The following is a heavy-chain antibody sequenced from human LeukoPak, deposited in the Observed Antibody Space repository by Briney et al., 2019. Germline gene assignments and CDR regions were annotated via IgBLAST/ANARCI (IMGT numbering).Heavy chain of an antibody. J-gene: IGHJ3*02. CDR1: GYTFTGYY. D-gene: IGHD3-10*01. V-gene: IGHV1-2*02. Sequence: ASVKVSCKASGYTFTGYYMHLVRQAPGQGLEWMGWINPNSGGTNYAQKFQGRVTMTRDTSISTAYMELSRLRSDDTAVYYCARDLPYYGSGSYIDAFDIWGQGTMVTVSS. CDR3: ARDLPYYGSGSYIDAFDI. CDR2: INPNSGGT.